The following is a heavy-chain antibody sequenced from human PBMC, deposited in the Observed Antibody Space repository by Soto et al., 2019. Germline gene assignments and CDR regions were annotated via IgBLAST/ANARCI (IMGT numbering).Heavy chain of an antibody. CDR1: GFTVSSNY. Sequence: GGSLRLSCAASGFTVSSNYMSWVRQARGKGLEWVSVIYSGGSTYYADSVKGRFTISRDNSKNTLYLQMNSLRAEDTAVYYCARSARQLVHDAFDIWGQGTMVTVSS. CDR3: ARSARQLVHDAFDI. J-gene: IGHJ3*02. V-gene: IGHV3-53*01. CDR2: IYSGGST. D-gene: IGHD6-13*01.